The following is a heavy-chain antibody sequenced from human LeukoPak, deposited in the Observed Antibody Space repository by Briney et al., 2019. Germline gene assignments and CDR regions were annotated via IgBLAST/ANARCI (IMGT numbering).Heavy chain of an antibody. J-gene: IGHJ3*02. V-gene: IGHV1-46*01. D-gene: IGHD3-22*01. Sequence: ASVKVSCKASGYTFTSYYMHWVRQAPGQGLEWMGIINPSGGSTSYAQKFQGRVTMTRDMSTSTVYMELSSLRSEDTAVYYCARDRDSSGYYYVGDAFDIWGQGTMVTVSS. CDR1: GYTFTSYY. CDR3: ARDRDSSGYYYVGDAFDI. CDR2: INPSGGST.